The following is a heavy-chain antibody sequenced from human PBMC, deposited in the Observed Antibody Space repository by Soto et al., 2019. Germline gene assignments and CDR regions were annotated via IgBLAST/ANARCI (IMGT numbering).Heavy chain of an antibody. D-gene: IGHD3-16*01. CDR2: ISSSSSYT. V-gene: IGHV3-11*06. CDR3: ARVTYGWQRNDAFDI. CDR1: GFTFSDYY. J-gene: IGHJ3*02. Sequence: GGSLRLSCAAPGFTFSDYYMSWIRQAPGKGLEWVSYISSSSSYTNYADSVKGRFTISRDNAKNSLYLQMNSLRAEDTAVYYCARVTYGWQRNDAFDIWGQGTMVTV.